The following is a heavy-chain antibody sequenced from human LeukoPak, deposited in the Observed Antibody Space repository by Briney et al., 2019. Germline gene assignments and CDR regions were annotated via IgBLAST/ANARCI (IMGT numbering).Heavy chain of an antibody. V-gene: IGHV1-8*01. CDR1: GYTFRSYE. D-gene: IGHD3-10*01. Sequence: ASVKVSCKASGYTFRSYEINWVRQATGQGLEWMGWMNTNSGNTGYAQKFQGRVTMTRNTSISTAYMELSSLRSEDTAVYYCAGGTVVRGVIDYWGQGTLVTVSS. CDR2: MNTNSGNT. J-gene: IGHJ4*02. CDR3: AGGTVVRGVIDY.